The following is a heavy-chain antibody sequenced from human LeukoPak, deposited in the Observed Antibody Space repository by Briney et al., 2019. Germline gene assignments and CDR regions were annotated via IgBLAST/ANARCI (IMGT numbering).Heavy chain of an antibody. V-gene: IGHV5-51*01. Sequence: GESLKISCEGSGYTFTSYWIAWVRQMPGKGLEWMGIIYPGDSDIRHSPSFQGQVTFSADKSISTAYLQWRSLKASDTAMYYCARWSSSSKTFDYWGQGTLVTVSS. CDR2: IYPGDSDI. CDR1: GYTFTSYW. CDR3: ARWSSSSKTFDY. J-gene: IGHJ4*02. D-gene: IGHD6-6*01.